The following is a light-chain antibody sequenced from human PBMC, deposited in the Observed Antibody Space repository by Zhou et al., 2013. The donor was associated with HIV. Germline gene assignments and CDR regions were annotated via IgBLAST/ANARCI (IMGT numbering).Light chain of an antibody. CDR3: QQYANSPQT. J-gene: IGKJ2*01. CDR2: GAS. V-gene: IGKV3-20*01. CDR1: HTIGANY. Sequence: EIVLTQSPGTLSLSPGERATLSCRASHTIGANYLAWYQQKPGQAPRLLVYGASTRATGIPDRFTGSGSGTDFTLTFTTLGPEDFAVYYCQQYANSPQTFGQGTKVEIK.